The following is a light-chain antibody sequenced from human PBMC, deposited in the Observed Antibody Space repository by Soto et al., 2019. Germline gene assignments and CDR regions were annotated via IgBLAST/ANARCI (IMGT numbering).Light chain of an antibody. CDR1: QSVNSSY. J-gene: IGKJ1*01. CDR2: GAS. CDR3: QQYGSSPPRT. V-gene: IGKV3-20*01. Sequence: EIVMTQSPATLSVSPGERATLSCRASQSVNSSYLAWYQQKPGQAPRLLIYGASSRATGIPDRFSGSGSGTDFTLTISRLEPEDFAVYYCQQYGSSPPRTFGQGTNVDIK.